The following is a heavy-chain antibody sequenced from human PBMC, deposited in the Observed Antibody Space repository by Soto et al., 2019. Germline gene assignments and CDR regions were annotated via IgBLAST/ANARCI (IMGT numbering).Heavy chain of an antibody. J-gene: IGHJ6*02. Sequence: PSETLSLTCTVSPDSITSSGYYWGWIRQTPGKGLEWIGSIYYNGTTYYNPSLKSRVFISVDTSKDQFSLRLKPVTVADTATFYCVRHEVAVSGAYNMDVWGRGTTVTVSS. CDR1: PDSITSSGYY. CDR2: IYYNGTT. V-gene: IGHV4-39*01. CDR3: VRHEVAVSGAYNMDV. D-gene: IGHD3-22*01.